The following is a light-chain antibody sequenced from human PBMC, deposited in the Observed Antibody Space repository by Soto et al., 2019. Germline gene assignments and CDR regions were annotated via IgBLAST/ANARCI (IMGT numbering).Light chain of an antibody. CDR1: SSDVGTYNL. J-gene: IGLJ1*01. CDR3: CSYAGYNSDV. Sequence: QSALTQPASVSGSPGQSITISCTGTSSDVGTYNLVSWYQHHPGKVPKLLIYEDTKRPSGVPARFSGSKSGNTASLTISGLQAEDETHYYCCSYAGYNSDVFGSGTKVTVL. CDR2: EDT. V-gene: IGLV2-23*01.